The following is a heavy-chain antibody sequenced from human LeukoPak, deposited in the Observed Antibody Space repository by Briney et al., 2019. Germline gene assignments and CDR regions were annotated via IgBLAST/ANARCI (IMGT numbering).Heavy chain of an antibody. CDR2: ISYGGSNK. J-gene: IGHJ4*02. Sequence: SGGSLRLSCAASGFAFSSYAMHWVRQAPGKGLEWVAVISYGGSNKYYADSVKGRFTISRDNSKNTLYLQMNSLRAEDTAVYYCARGEDYWGQGTLVTVSS. V-gene: IGHV3-30*01. CDR1: GFAFSSYA. CDR3: ARGEDY.